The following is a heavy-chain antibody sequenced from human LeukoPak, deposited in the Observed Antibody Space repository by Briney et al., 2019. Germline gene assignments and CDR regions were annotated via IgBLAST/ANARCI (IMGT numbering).Heavy chain of an antibody. D-gene: IGHD6-13*01. CDR3: AREVAAAGMDSGWFDP. V-gene: IGHV4-30-2*01. CDR2: IYHSGST. J-gene: IGHJ5*02. CDR1: GGSISSGGYS. Sequence: KPSETLSLTCAVSGGSISSGGYSWSWIRQPPGKGLEWIGYIYHSGSTYYNPSLKSRVTISVDRSKNQFSLKLSPVTAADTAVYYCAREVAAAGMDSGWFDPWGQGTLVTVSS.